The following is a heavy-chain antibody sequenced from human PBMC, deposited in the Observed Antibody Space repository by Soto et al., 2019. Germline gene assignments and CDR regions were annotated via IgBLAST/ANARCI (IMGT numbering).Heavy chain of an antibody. V-gene: IGHV3-33*01. J-gene: IGHJ4*02. CDR2: IWYDGSNK. Sequence: GGSLRLSCAASGFTFSSYGMHWVRQAPGKGLEWVAVIWYDGSNKYYADSVKGRFTISRDNSKNTLYLQMNSLRAEDTAVYYCARDEYSSSWYGSSSYWGQGTLVTVSS. D-gene: IGHD6-13*01. CDR3: ARDEYSSSWYGSSSY. CDR1: GFTFSSYG.